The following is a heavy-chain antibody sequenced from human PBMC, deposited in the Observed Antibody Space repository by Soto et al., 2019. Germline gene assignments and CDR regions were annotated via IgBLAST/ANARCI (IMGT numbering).Heavy chain of an antibody. CDR1: GLTFSSYA. V-gene: IGHV3-23*01. CDR2: TSGSGGST. D-gene: IGHD3-3*01. J-gene: IGHJ4*02. CDR3: AKDLAFGVDSTFDY. Sequence: GGSMRLSCTAAGLTFSSYARSWVSKTKGKGLEWVSATSGSGGSTYYADSVKGRFTISRDNSKNTLYLQMNSLRAEDTAVYYCAKDLAFGVDSTFDYWGQGTLVTVSS.